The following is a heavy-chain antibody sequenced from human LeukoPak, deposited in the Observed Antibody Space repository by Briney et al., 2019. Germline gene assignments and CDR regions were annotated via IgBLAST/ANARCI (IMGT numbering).Heavy chain of an antibody. V-gene: IGHV1-18*01. J-gene: IGHJ6*02. CDR2: ISAYNGNT. D-gene: IGHD3-3*01. CDR1: GYTFTSYG. CDR3: ARVYYDFWTYYYGMDV. Sequence: ASVKVSCKASGYTFTSYGISWVRHAPGQGLEWIGWISAYNGNTNYAQKLQGRVTMTTDTSTSTAYMELRSLRSDDTAVYYCARVYYDFWTYYYGMDVWGQGTTVTVSS.